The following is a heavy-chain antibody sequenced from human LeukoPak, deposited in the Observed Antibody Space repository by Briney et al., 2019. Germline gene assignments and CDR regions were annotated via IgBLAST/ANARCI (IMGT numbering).Heavy chain of an antibody. D-gene: IGHD2-2*01. J-gene: IGHJ4*02. Sequence: SVKVSCKASGGTFSSYAISWVRQAPGQGLEWMGGIIPIFGTANYAQKFQGRVTITADESTSTAYMELSGLRSEDTAVYYCARDPEPERYCSSTSCRPPYYFDYWGQGTLVTVSS. CDR2: IIPIFGTA. CDR3: ARDPEPERYCSSTSCRPPYYFDY. V-gene: IGHV1-69*13. CDR1: GGTFSSYA.